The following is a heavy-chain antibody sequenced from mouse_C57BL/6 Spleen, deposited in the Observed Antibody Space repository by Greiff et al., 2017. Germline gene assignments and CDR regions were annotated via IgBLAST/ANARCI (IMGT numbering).Heavy chain of an antibody. CDR2: ISSGGDYI. CDR3: TGEGYDASYYAMDY. D-gene: IGHD2-2*01. V-gene: IGHV5-9-1*02. Sequence: DVKLVESGEGLVKPGGSLKLSCAASGFTFSSYAMSWVRQTPEKRLEWVGCISSGGDYIYYADTVKGRFTISRDNARNTMYLQMSSLKSEDTAVYYCTGEGYDASYYAMDYWGQGTSVTVSS. CDR1: GFTFSSYA. J-gene: IGHJ4*01.